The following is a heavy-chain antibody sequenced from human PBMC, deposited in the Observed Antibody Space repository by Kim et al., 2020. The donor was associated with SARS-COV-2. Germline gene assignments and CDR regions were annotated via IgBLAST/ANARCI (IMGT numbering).Heavy chain of an antibody. CDR3: ALEGMYFDL. CDR2: GST. D-gene: IGHD1-1*01. J-gene: IGHJ2*01. Sequence: GSTYYNPSLKSRVTISVDTSKNQFSLKLSSVTAADTAVYYCALEGMYFDLWGRGTLVTVSS. V-gene: IGHV4-30-2*05.